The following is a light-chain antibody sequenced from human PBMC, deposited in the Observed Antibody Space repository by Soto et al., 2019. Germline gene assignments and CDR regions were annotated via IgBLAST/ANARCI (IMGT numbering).Light chain of an antibody. V-gene: IGLV2-23*01. Sequence: QSALTQPASVSGSPGQSITISCTGSNSNVGNFDLVSWYQHHPGKAPKLMIYEGNKRPSGVSNRFSGSKSGNTASLTISGLQAEDEADYYCCSYAGSSTLVFGGGTKLTVL. CDR1: NSNVGNFDL. CDR3: CSYAGSSTLV. J-gene: IGLJ3*02. CDR2: EGN.